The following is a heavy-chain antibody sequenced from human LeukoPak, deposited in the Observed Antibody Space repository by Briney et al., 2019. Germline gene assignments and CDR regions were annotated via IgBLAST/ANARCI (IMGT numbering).Heavy chain of an antibody. Sequence: GGSLRLSCVASGFPFSPVWMSWVRPAPGKGLEWVAMIKQTASETHYVDSVRGRFSISRDSAKSSLYLQMNSLKADDTAVYYCASLDTALIQTGGYWGQGTLVTVSS. J-gene: IGHJ4*02. CDR2: IKQTASET. D-gene: IGHD5-18*01. CDR3: ASLDTALIQTGGY. CDR1: GFPFSPVW. V-gene: IGHV3-7*01.